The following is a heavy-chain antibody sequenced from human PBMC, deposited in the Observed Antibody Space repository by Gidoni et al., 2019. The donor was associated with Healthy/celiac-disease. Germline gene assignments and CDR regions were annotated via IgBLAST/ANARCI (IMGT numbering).Heavy chain of an antibody. V-gene: IGHV4-4*02. CDR2: IYHSGST. Sequence: QVQLQESGPGLVKPSGPLSLTCSVSVGSISSSNWWSWVRQPPGKGREWIGEIYHSGSTNYNPALKSRVTISVDKSKNQFSLKLSSVTAADTAVYYCARVIMVRGVIIRGTIGFDIWGQGTMVTVSS. CDR1: VGSISSSNW. D-gene: IGHD3-10*01. CDR3: ARVIMVRGVIIRGTIGFDI. J-gene: IGHJ3*02.